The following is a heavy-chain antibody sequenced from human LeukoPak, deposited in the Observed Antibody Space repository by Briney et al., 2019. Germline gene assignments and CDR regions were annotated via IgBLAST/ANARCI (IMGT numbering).Heavy chain of an antibody. CDR2: IYYSGTT. D-gene: IGHD3-10*01. V-gene: IGHV4-61*05. Sequence: PSETLSLTCTVSGGSISSSSYYWGWIRQPPGKGLEWIGYIYYSGTTNYNPSLKSRVTISIDTSKNQFSLKLSSVTAADTAVYYCARRYYGSGDAFDIWGQGTMVTVSS. CDR3: ARRYYGSGDAFDI. CDR1: GGSISSSSYY. J-gene: IGHJ3*02.